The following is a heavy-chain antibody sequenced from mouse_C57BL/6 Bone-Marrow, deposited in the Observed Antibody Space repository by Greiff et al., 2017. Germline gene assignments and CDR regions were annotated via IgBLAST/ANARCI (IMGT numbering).Heavy chain of an antibody. CDR2: IDPENGDT. CDR3: TTATGNWDEDY. Sequence: VQLQQSGAELVRPGASVKLSCTASGFNIKDDYMHWVKQRPEQGLEWIGWIDPENGDTEYASKFQGKATITADTSSNTAYLQLRSLTSEDTAVYDCTTATGNWDEDYWGQGTTLTVSS. J-gene: IGHJ2*01. V-gene: IGHV14-4*01. D-gene: IGHD4-1*01. CDR1: GFNIKDDY.